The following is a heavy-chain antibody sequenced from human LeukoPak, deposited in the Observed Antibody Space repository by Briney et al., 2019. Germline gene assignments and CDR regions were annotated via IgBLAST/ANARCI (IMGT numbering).Heavy chain of an antibody. CDR1: GFTFSSYG. CDR2: ISYDGSNK. V-gene: IGHV3-30*18. Sequence: GPLRLSCAASGFTFSSYGMHWVRQAPGKGLEWVAVISYDGSNKYYADSVKGRFTISRDNSKNTLYLQMNSLRAEDTAVYYCAKDSLDYWGQGTLVTVSS. CDR3: AKDSLDY. J-gene: IGHJ4*02.